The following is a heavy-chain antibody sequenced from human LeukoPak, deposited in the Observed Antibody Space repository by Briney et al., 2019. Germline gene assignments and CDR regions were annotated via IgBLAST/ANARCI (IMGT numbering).Heavy chain of an antibody. CDR1: GGTFSSYA. D-gene: IGHD6-13*01. Sequence: ASVKVSCKASGGTFSSYAISWVRQAPGQGLEWMGRIIPILGIANYAQKFQGRVTITADKSTSTAYMEPSSLRSEDTAVYYCARGAAAGKADYWGQGTLVTVSS. CDR3: ARGAAAGKADY. J-gene: IGHJ4*02. V-gene: IGHV1-69*04. CDR2: IIPILGIA.